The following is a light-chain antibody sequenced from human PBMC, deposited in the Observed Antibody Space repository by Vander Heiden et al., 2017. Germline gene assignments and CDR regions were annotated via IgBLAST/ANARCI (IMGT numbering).Light chain of an antibody. CDR3: QQYKNWPPWT. V-gene: IGKV3-15*01. Sequence: EIVMTQSPATLSVSPGERATLSCRASQSVSSNLAWYQQKPGQAPRLLIYGASTRDTGIPARFSGSGYGIEFTLTISSRQSEDFAVYYSQQYKNWPPWTFGQGTKVEIK. J-gene: IGKJ1*01. CDR2: GAS. CDR1: QSVSSN.